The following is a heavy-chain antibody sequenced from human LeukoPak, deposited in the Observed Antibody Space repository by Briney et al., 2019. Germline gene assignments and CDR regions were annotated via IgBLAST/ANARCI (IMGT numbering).Heavy chain of an antibody. CDR3: ARDTTPRRYNNAFRGANY. V-gene: IGHV3-48*03. CDR2: ISSSGSTI. J-gene: IGHJ4*02. CDR1: GFTFSSYE. D-gene: IGHD1-1*01. Sequence: GGSLRLSCAASGFTFSSYEMNWVRQAPGKGLEWVSYISSSGSTIYYADSVKGRFTISRDNAKNALYLQMNSLRAEDTAVYYCARDTTPRRYNNAFRGANYWGQGTLVTVSS.